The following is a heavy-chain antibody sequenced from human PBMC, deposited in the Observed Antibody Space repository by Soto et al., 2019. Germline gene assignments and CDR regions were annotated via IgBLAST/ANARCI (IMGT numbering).Heavy chain of an antibody. CDR2: VSKSDYT. D-gene: IGHD2-2*01. V-gene: IGHV3-21*01. J-gene: IGHJ4*02. Sequence: GGSLRLSCAVYGFNFNNYGINWVRQAPGKGLEWVSSVSKSDYTYYSDSVKRRFAISRDNAKNSVSLQMNSLRAEDTAVYYCAREDSIIIPAVSDFWGQGTLVTVSS. CDR3: AREDSIIIPAVSDF. CDR1: GFNFNNYG.